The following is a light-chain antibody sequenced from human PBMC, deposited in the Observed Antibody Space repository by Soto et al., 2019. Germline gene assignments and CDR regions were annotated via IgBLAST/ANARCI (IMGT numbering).Light chain of an antibody. J-gene: IGLJ1*01. CDR3: QSYDSSLSGRYV. CDR1: SSNIGAGYD. Sequence: VLTQAPSVSGAPGQRVTISCTGSSSNIGAGYDVHWYQQLPGTAPKLLIYGNSNRPSGVPDRFSGSKSGTSASLAITGLQAEDEADYYCQSYDSSLSGRYVFGTGTKVTVL. CDR2: GNS. V-gene: IGLV1-40*01.